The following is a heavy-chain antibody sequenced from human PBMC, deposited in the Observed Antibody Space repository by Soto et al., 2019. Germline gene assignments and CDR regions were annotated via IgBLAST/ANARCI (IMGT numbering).Heavy chain of an antibody. CDR3: ARDQGGDCSGGSCYVSSYYYYGMDV. CDR2: IWYDGSNK. CDR1: GSTFSSYG. V-gene: IGHV3-33*01. D-gene: IGHD2-15*01. J-gene: IGHJ6*02. Sequence: GGSLRLSCAASGSTFSSYGMHWVRQAPGKGLEWVAVIWYDGSNKYYADSVKGRFTISRDNSKNTLYLQMNSLRAEDTAVYYCARDQGGDCSGGSCYVSSYYYYGMDVWGQGTTVTVSS.